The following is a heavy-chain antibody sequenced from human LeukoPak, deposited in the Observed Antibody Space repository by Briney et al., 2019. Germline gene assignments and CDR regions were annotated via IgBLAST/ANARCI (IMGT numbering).Heavy chain of an antibody. CDR1: GYTFNSHY. CDR2: ISGYNGKT. J-gene: IGHJ3*02. CDR3: ARVICSGDSCYPPSAVDI. D-gene: IGHD2-15*01. Sequence: ASVKVSCKTSGYTFNSHYVGWVRQAPGQGLEWMGWISGYNGKTNYAQKLQGRVTMTTDTSTTTAYMELRSLRSDDTAVYYCARVICSGDSCYPPSAVDIWGQGTMVTVSS. V-gene: IGHV1-18*01.